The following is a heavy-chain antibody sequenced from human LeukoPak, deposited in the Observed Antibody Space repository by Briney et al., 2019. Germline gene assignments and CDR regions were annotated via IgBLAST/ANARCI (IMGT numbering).Heavy chain of an antibody. CDR2: ISSKGDAT. V-gene: IGHV3-64*01. Sequence: PGGSLRLSCAASGFTFSGYAMHWVRQAPGKGLEYISAISSKGDATYYENSVKGTFIISRDNSKNTLDLQMGSLRADDMAVYYCARGSGYQDYWGQGTMVTVSS. D-gene: IGHD3-22*01. CDR3: ARGSGYQDY. CDR1: GFTFSGYA. J-gene: IGHJ4*02.